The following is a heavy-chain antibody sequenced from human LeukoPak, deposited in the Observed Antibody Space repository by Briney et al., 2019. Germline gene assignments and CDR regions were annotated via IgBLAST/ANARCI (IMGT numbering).Heavy chain of an antibody. CDR2: INTDGRTT. CDR1: GFPFNNYW. CDR3: ARAGASGWYAAGWFDP. J-gene: IGHJ5*02. V-gene: IGHV3-74*01. Sequence: GGSLRLSCAASGFPFNNYWMHWVRQAPGKGLVWVSSINTDGRTTRYAVSVQGRFTISRDNAKNTLFLQMNSLRVDDTAVYYCARAGASGWYAAGWFDPWGQGTLVTVSS. D-gene: IGHD6-19*01.